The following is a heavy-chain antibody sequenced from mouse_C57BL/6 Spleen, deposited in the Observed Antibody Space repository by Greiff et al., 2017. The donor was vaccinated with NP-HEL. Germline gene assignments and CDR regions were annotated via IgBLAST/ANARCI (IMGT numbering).Heavy chain of an antibody. CDR3: ATETAQANFDY. V-gene: IGHV1-64*01. J-gene: IGHJ2*01. CDR1: GYTFTSYW. CDR2: IHPNSGST. D-gene: IGHD3-2*02. Sequence: QVQLQQPGAELVKPGASVKLSCKASGYTFTSYWMHWVKQRPGQGLEWIGMIHPNSGSTNYNEKFKSKATLTVDKSSSTAYMQLSSLTSDDSAVYYCATETAQANFDYWGQGTTLTVSS.